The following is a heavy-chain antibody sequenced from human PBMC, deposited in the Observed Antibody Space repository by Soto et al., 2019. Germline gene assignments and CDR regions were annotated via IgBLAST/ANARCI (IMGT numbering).Heavy chain of an antibody. CDR1: GGSFSGYY. CDR2: INHSGST. CDR3: ARGYYYGSGSYSPSNL. D-gene: IGHD3-10*01. J-gene: IGHJ4*02. V-gene: IGHV4-34*01. Sequence: QVQLQQWGAGLLKPSETLSLTCAVYGGSFSGYYWSWIRQPPVKGLEWFGEINHSGSTNYNPSLKRSVTISVDTSKDQFSRKLSSVTTSITAVYYWARGYYYGSGSYSPSNLWGQGTMVTVSS.